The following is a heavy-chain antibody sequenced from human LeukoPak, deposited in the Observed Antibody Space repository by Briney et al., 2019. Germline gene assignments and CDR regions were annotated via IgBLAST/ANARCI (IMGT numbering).Heavy chain of an antibody. V-gene: IGHV1-2*04. J-gene: IGHJ4*02. Sequence: ASVKVSCKASGYTFTGYYMHWVRQAPGQGLEWMGWINPNSGGTNYAQKFQGWVTMTRDTSISTAYMELSRLRSDDTAVYYCARSTTRLAAAGTIALGYWGQGTLVTVSS. CDR1: GYTFTGYY. CDR2: INPNSGGT. CDR3: ARSTTRLAAAGTIALGY. D-gene: IGHD6-13*01.